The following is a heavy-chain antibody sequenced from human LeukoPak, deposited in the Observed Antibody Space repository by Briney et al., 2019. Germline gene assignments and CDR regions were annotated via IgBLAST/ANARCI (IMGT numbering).Heavy chain of an antibody. CDR3: AKEYSGSFSPFPSYFDY. CDR1: GFTFSSYA. D-gene: IGHD1-26*01. J-gene: IGHJ4*02. CDR2: ISGSGGKT. V-gene: IGHV3-23*01. Sequence: GGSLRLSCAASGFTFSSYAMSWVRQVPGKGLEWVSAISGSGGKTYYADSVKGRFTIFRDNSKNRLYLQMNSLGAEDTAVYYCAKEYSGSFSPFPSYFDYWGQGALVTVSS.